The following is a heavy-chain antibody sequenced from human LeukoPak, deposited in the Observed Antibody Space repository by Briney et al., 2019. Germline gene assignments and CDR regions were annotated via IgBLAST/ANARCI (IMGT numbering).Heavy chain of an antibody. CDR2: IYYTGST. D-gene: IGHD5-24*01. CDR1: GGSISSGDYF. CDR3: ARGGRDGYRD. Sequence: SQTLSLTCTVSGGSISSGDYFWSWIRQPPGKGLEWIGYIYYTGSTYYNPSLKSRVTISVDTSKNQFSLRLSSVTAADTAVYYCARGGRDGYRDWGQGTLVTVSS. V-gene: IGHV4-30-4*08. J-gene: IGHJ4*02.